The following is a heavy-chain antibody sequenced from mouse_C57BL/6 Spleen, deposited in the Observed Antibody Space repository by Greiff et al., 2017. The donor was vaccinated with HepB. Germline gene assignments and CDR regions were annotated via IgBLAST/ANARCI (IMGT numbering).Heavy chain of an antibody. D-gene: IGHD1-1*01. Sequence: VQLKESGGGLVKPGGSLKLSCAASGFTFSSYAMSWVRQTPEKRLEWVATISDGGSYTYYPDNVKGRFTISRDNAKNNLYLQMSHLKSEDTAMYYCARDRGVVASNYAMDYWGQGTSVTVSS. CDR1: GFTFSSYA. J-gene: IGHJ4*01. V-gene: IGHV5-4*01. CDR3: ARDRGVVASNYAMDY. CDR2: ISDGGSYT.